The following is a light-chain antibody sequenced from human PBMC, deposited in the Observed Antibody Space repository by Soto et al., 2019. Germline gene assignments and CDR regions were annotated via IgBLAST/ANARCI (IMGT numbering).Light chain of an antibody. CDR1: SSDVGGYTY. CDR2: DVS. Sequence: QSARTQPASVSGSPGQSITISCTGTSSDVGGYTYVSWYQQHPGKAPKLMIYDVSNRPSGVSNRFSGSKSGNTASLTISGLQAEDEADYYCSSYTSSSTLVVFGGGTKLTVL. V-gene: IGLV2-14*01. J-gene: IGLJ2*01. CDR3: SSYTSSSTLVV.